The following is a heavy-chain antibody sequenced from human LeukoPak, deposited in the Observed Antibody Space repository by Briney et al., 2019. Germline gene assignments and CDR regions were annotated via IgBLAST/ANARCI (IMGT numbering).Heavy chain of an antibody. D-gene: IGHD7-27*01. Sequence: GGSLRLSCAASGFTFSSYAMTWVRQAPGKGLEWVSTISGSGGSTYYADSVKGRFTISRDNSKNTLYLQMNSLRAEDTAVYYCAKAKNPTGDPFDYWGQGTLVTVSS. CDR2: ISGSGGST. CDR3: AKAKNPTGDPFDY. V-gene: IGHV3-23*01. CDR1: GFTFSSYA. J-gene: IGHJ4*02.